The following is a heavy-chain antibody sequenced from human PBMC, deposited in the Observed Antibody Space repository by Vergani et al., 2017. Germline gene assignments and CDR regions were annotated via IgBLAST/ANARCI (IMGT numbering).Heavy chain of an antibody. D-gene: IGHD3-9*01. V-gene: IGHV4-59*01. J-gene: IGHJ6*03. Sequence: QVQLQESGPGLVKPSETLSLPCTVSGGSISSYYWSWIRQPPGKGLEWIGYMYYSGSTNYNPSLKSRVTISVDTSKNHFSLKLSSVTAADTAVYYYARGVIDILTGQYPGPLYYYYYMNVWGKGTTVTVSS. CDR3: ARGVIDILTGQYPGPLYYYYYMNV. CDR2: MYYSGST. CDR1: GGSISSYY.